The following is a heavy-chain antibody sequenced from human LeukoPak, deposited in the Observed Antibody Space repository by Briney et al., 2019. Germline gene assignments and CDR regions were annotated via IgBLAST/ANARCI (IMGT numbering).Heavy chain of an antibody. CDR3: ARDRSGSGDY. CDR2: ITSNGDNT. J-gene: IGHJ4*02. Sequence: QPGGSLRLSCAASGFTFSTYAMHWVRQAPGKGLEYVPSITSNGDNTFYANSVKGRFTISRDNSKNTLYLQMGSLRAEDMAVYYCARDRSGSGDYWGQGTLVTVSS. D-gene: IGHD2-15*01. V-gene: IGHV3-64*01. CDR1: GFTFSTYA.